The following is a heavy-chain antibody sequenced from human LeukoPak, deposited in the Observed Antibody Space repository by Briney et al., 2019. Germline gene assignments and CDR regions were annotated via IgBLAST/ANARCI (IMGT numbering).Heavy chain of an antibody. CDR3: ARGWTLMVYAMGEY. Sequence: GGSLRLSCVASGFTFSSYRMNWVRQAPGKGLEWVSSMSSSSSNIYYADSVKGRFTISRDNGKNLLYLQMNSLRAEDTAVYYCARGWTLMVYAMGEYWGQGTLVTVSS. CDR2: MSSSSSNI. V-gene: IGHV3-21*01. CDR1: GFTFSSYR. D-gene: IGHD2-8*01. J-gene: IGHJ4*02.